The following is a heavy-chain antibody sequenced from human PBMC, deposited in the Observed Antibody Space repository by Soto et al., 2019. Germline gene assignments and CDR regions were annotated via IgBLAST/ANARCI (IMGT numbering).Heavy chain of an antibody. Sequence: ASVKVSCKASGYSFSDYHIHWVRQAPGQGLEWLGRINPKSGGTSSAQKFQGWVTMTRDTSISTAYMELTRLRSDDTAVNFCARGHSTDCSNGVCSFFYNHEMDVWGQGTTVTVSS. CDR3: ARGHSTDCSNGVCSFFYNHEMDV. V-gene: IGHV1-2*04. J-gene: IGHJ6*02. CDR2: INPKSGGT. D-gene: IGHD2-8*01. CDR1: GYSFSDYH.